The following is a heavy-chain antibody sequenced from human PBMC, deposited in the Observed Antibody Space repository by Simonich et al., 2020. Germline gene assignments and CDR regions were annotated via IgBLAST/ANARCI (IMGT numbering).Heavy chain of an antibody. CDR1: GYTFTGYY. D-gene: IGHD7-27*01. J-gene: IGHJ6*03. CDR3: ARGALTGDYYYMDV. CDR2: INPNNGGT. V-gene: IGHV1-2*02. Sequence: QVQLVQSGAEVKKPGASVKVSCKASGYTFTGYYLHWVRQAPGQGRTWMGWINPNNGGTTYAKKFQGRVPMTRDTSLSTAYMELSRLRSDDTAVYYWARGALTGDYYYMDVWGKGTTVTVSS.